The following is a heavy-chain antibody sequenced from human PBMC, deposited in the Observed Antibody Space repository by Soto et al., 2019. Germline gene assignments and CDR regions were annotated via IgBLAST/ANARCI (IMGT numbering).Heavy chain of an antibody. D-gene: IGHD1-7*01. J-gene: IGHJ4*02. CDR1: GFTFSSYS. V-gene: IGHV3-21*01. Sequence: GGSLRLSCSASGFTFSSYSMNWVRQAPGKGLEWVSSISSSSSYIYYADSVKGRFTISRDSAENSLYLQMNSLRAEDTAVYYCARDHVAGTTARYFDYWGQGTLVTVS. CDR2: ISSSSSYI. CDR3: ARDHVAGTTARYFDY.